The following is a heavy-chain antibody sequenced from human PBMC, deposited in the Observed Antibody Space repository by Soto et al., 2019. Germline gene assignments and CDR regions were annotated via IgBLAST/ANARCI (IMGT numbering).Heavy chain of an antibody. D-gene: IGHD2-8*01. CDR1: GGTFSSYA. J-gene: IGHJ3*02. V-gene: IGHV1-69*01. Sequence: QVPLVQSGAEVKKPGSSVKVSCKASGGTFSSYAISWVRQAPGQGLEWMGGIIPIFGTANYAQKFQGRVTITADESTSTAYMVLSSLRSEDTAVYYFAREETMVYGTTSSAFDIWGQGTMVTVSS. CDR3: AREETMVYGTTSSAFDI. CDR2: IIPIFGTA.